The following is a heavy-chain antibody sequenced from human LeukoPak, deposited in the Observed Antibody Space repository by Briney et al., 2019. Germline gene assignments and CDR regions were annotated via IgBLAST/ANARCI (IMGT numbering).Heavy chain of an antibody. CDR2: IYYTGDT. D-gene: IGHD6-13*01. CDR3: ARDGEVLSSSWFWFDP. V-gene: IGHV4-39*02. J-gene: IGHJ5*02. Sequence: SETLSLTCTVSGGSISSSSYYWGWIRQPPGKGLEWIGSIYYTGDTYYNPSLKRRVTISVDTSKNHFSLKLSSVTAADTAVYYCARDGEVLSSSWFWFDPWGQGTLVTVSS. CDR1: GGSISSSSYY.